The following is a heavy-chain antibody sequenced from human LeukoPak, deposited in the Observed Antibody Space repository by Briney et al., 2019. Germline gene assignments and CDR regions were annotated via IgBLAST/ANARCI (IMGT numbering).Heavy chain of an antibody. V-gene: IGHV1-69*06. CDR1: GGTFSSYA. CDR3: ATRRWAVAAPRSNWFDP. D-gene: IGHD6-19*01. J-gene: IGHJ5*02. Sequence: SVKVSCKASGGTFSSYAISWVRQAPGQGLEWMGGIIPIFGTVNYAQKFQGRVTMTEDTSTDTAYMELSSLKSEDTAVYYCATRRWAVAAPRSNWFDPWGQGTLVTVSS. CDR2: IIPIFGTV.